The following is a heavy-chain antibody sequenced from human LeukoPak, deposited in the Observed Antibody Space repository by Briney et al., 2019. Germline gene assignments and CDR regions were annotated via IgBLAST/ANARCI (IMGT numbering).Heavy chain of an antibody. Sequence: GESLKISCKGSGYSFSNYWIGWVRQMPAKGLEWMGIVYPGDSDTTYSPSFQGQVTISADKSISTAYLQWSSLKASATAMYYCASPFFSSGWYYFDYWGQGTLVTVSS. D-gene: IGHD6-19*01. J-gene: IGHJ4*02. CDR3: ASPFFSSGWYYFDY. CDR2: VYPGDSDT. CDR1: GYSFSNYW. V-gene: IGHV5-51*01.